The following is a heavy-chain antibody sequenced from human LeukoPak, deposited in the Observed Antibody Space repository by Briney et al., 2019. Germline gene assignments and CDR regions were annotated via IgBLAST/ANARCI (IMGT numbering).Heavy chain of an antibody. J-gene: IGHJ5*02. CDR1: GFTVSSYV. CDR2: ISGSGGNT. V-gene: IGHV3-23*01. Sequence: GGSLRLSCAASGFTVSSYVMSWVRQAPGKGLEWVSGISGSGGNTYYADSVKGRFTISRDNAKNSLYLQMNSLRAEDTAVYYCARRGLLWFGGLYNWFDPWGQGTLVTVSS. CDR3: ARRGLLWFGGLYNWFDP. D-gene: IGHD3-10*01.